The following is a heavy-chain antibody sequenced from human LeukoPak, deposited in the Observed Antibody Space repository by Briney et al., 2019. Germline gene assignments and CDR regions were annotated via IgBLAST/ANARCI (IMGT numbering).Heavy chain of an antibody. V-gene: IGHV4-59*01. J-gene: IGHJ4*02. CDR3: ARGTYYGGNSNFDY. Sequence: SETLCLTCTVSGGSISSYYWSWIRQPPGKGLEWIGYIYYSGSTNYNPSLKSRVTISVDTSKNQFSLKLSSVTAADTAVYYCARGTYYGGNSNFDYWGQGTLVTVSS. CDR1: GGSISSYY. CDR2: IYYSGST. D-gene: IGHD4-23*01.